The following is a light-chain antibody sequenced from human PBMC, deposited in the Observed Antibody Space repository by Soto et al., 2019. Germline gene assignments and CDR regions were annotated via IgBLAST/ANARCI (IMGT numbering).Light chain of an antibody. CDR2: KAS. J-gene: IGKJ4*01. CDR3: QQFDSLVT. CDR1: QNIENS. Sequence: DIQMTQSPSTLSASVGDRVTITCRASQNIENSLARYQQTPGKAPKLLIYKASNLETGVPSRFSGSGSGTEFTLTISSLQPEDFVTYYCQQFDSLVTFGGGTRVDVK. V-gene: IGKV1-5*03.